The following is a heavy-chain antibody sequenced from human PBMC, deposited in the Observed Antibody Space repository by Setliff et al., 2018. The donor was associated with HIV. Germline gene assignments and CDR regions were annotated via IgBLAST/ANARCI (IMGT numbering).Heavy chain of an antibody. D-gene: IGHD6-13*01. V-gene: IGHV4-59*01. CDR1: GGSISSYY. CDR3: ARDYQQLGNWFDP. J-gene: IGHJ5*02. CDR2: IYYSGST. Sequence: ASETLSLTCTVSGGSISSYYWSWIRQPPGKGLEWIGYIYYSGSTNYNPSLKSRVTRSVDTSKTQFSLTLSSVTAADTAVYYCARDYQQLGNWFDPWGQGTLVTVSS.